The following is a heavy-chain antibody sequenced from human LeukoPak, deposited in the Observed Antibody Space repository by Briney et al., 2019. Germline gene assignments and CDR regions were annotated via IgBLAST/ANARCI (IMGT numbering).Heavy chain of an antibody. D-gene: IGHD6-19*01. Sequence: GGSLRLSCAASGFTFSSYSMNWVCLAPGKGLEWVSSISSSSSYIYYADSVKGRFTISRDNAKNSLYLQMNSLRAEDTAVYYCARDGSGCHRWFCWLDPWGQGTLVTVSS. CDR3: ARDGSGCHRWFCWLDP. CDR1: GFTFSSYS. CDR2: ISSSSSYI. J-gene: IGHJ5*02. V-gene: IGHV3-21*01.